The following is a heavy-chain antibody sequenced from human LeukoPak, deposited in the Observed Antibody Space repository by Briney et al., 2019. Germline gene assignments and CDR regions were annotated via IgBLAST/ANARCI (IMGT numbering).Heavy chain of an antibody. CDR1: GGTFSSYA. CDR2: IIPIFGTA. CDR3: ARAEHSIVGVVPAAIGYYYMDV. J-gene: IGHJ6*03. D-gene: IGHD2-2*01. Sequence: GASVKVSCKASGGTFSSYAISWVRQAPGQGLEWMGGIIPIFGTANYAQKFQGRVTITADESTSTAYMELSSLRSEDTAVYYCARAEHSIVGVVPAAIGYYYMDVWGKGTTVTVSS. V-gene: IGHV1-69*13.